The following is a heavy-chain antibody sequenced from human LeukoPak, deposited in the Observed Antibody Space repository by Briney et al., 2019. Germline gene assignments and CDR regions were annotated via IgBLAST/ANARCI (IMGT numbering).Heavy chain of an antibody. CDR2: INPNSGGT. D-gene: IGHD1-1*01. V-gene: IGHV1-2*02. CDR3: AXCSTPHWIFDAFDI. CDR1: GYTFTGHY. J-gene: IGHJ3*02. Sequence: ASVKVSCKASGYTFTGHYMHWVRQAPGQGPEWMGWINPNSGGTNYAQKFQGRVTMTRDTSISTAYMELSGLRSDDTAVYYCAXCSTPHWIFDAFDIWGQGTMVTVSS.